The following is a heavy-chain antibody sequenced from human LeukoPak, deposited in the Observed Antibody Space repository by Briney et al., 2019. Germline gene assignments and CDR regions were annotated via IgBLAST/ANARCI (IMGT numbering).Heavy chain of an antibody. CDR3: ASAGYSYGPDY. CDR1: GGSFSGYY. CDR2: INHSGST. J-gene: IGHJ4*02. D-gene: IGHD5-18*01. V-gene: IGHV4-34*01. Sequence: PSETLSLTCAVYGGSFSGYYWSWIRQPPGKGLEWIGEINHSGSTNYNPSLKSRVTISVDTSKSQFSLKLSSVTAADTAVYYCASAGYSYGPDYWGQGTLVTVSS.